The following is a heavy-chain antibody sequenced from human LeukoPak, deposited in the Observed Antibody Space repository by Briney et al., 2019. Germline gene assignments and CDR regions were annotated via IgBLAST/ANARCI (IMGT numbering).Heavy chain of an antibody. CDR3: ARDPTPMIRYYYYGMDV. D-gene: IGHD3-22*01. J-gene: IGHJ6*02. CDR2: TYYRSKWYN. Sequence: SQTFSLTCAISGDSVSSNSAAWNWIRQSPSRGLEWLGRTYYRSKWYNDYAVSVKSRITINPDTSKNQFSLQLNSVTPEDTAVYYCARDPTPMIRYYYYGMDVWGQGTTVTVSS. V-gene: IGHV6-1*01. CDR1: GDSVSSNSAA.